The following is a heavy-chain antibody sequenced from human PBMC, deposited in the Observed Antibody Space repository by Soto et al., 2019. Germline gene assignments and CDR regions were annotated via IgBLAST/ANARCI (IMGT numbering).Heavy chain of an antibody. CDR1: GYTFTSYA. J-gene: IGHJ4*02. CDR2: INAGNGNT. CDR3: ARDGAVAGNINFDY. D-gene: IGHD6-19*01. V-gene: IGHV1-3*01. Sequence: QVQLVQSGAEVKKPGASVKVSCKASGYTFTSYAMHWVRQAPGQRLEWMGWINAGNGNTKYSQKFQGRVTITRDTSASTADMELSSLRSEDTAVYYCARDGAVAGNINFDYWGQGTLVTVSS.